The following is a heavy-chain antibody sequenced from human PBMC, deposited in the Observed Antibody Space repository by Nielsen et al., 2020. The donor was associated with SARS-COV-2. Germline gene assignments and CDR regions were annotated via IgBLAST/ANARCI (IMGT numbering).Heavy chain of an antibody. CDR3: AKDNGDGFGELSYFEL. CDR2: IYSGGST. J-gene: IGHJ2*01. V-gene: IGHV3-53*05. Sequence: GGSLRLSCAASGFTVSSNYMSWVRQAPGKGLEWVSVIYSGGSTYYADSVKGRFTISRDNSKNTLYLQMNSLRAEDTALYYCAKDNGDGFGELSYFELWGRGTLVTVSS. D-gene: IGHD3-10*01. CDR1: GFTVSSNY.